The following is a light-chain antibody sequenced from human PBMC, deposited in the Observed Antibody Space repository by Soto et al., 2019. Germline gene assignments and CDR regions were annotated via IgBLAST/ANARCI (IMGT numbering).Light chain of an antibody. CDR3: QQYNSYWT. J-gene: IGKJ1*01. CDR2: DAS. Sequence: DIQMTQSPSSLSASVEDGVIITCRASQSISNHLNWYQQQPGKAPQLLIYDASSLESGVPSRLSGSGSGTEFTLTIRSLQPDDFATYYCQQYNSYWTFGQGTKVDIK. CDR1: QSISNH. V-gene: IGKV1-5*01.